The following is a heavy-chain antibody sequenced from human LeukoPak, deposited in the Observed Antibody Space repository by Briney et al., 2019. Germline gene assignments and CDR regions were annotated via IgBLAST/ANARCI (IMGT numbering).Heavy chain of an antibody. CDR2: IIPIFGTA. J-gene: IGHJ3*02. CDR3: ARYYCSGGSCYPYDAFDI. CDR1: GGTFSSYA. Sequence: SVKVSCKASGGTFSSYAISWVRQAPGQGLEWMGRIIPIFGTANYAQKFQGRVTITTDESTSTAYMERSSLRSEDTAVYYCARYYCSGGSCYPYDAFDIWGQGTMVTVSS. V-gene: IGHV1-69*05. D-gene: IGHD2-15*01.